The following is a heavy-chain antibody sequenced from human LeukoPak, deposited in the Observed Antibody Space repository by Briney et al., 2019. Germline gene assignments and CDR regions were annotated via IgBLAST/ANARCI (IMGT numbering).Heavy chain of an antibody. J-gene: IGHJ4*02. CDR2: INHSGST. CDR1: GFTFSSYA. CDR3: ARGIPGDPSDFDY. Sequence: PGGSLRLSCAASGFTFSSYAMSWVRQAPGKGLEWIGEINHSGSTNYNPSLKSRVTISVDTSKSQFSLKLSSVTAADTAVYYCARGIPGDPSDFDYWGQGTLVTVSS. V-gene: IGHV4-34*01. D-gene: IGHD7-27*01.